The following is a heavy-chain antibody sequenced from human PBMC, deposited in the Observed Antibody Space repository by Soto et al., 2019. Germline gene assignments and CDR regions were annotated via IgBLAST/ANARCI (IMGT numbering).Heavy chain of an antibody. D-gene: IGHD3-22*01. Sequence: EVQLLESGGGLVQPGGSLRLSCAASGFTFSSYAMSWVRQAQGRGRRWVSAISGIGVSTYYADSVKGRFTISRDNSKNTLYLQMNSLRAEDTAVYYCAKGSTYYYDSSGYYFDYWGQGTLVTVSS. CDR1: GFTFSSYA. CDR3: AKGSTYYYDSSGYYFDY. CDR2: ISGIGVST. V-gene: IGHV3-23*01. J-gene: IGHJ4*02.